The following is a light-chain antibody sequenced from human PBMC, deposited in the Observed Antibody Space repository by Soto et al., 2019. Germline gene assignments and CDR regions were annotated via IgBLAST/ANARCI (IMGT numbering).Light chain of an antibody. J-gene: IGKJ1*01. CDR2: GAS. CDR1: QSVSNNY. V-gene: IGKV3-20*01. Sequence: EIVLTQSPGTLSLSPGERATLSCRASQSVSNNYLAWYQQKPGQAPRLLIYGASSRATDIPDRVSGSGSGTDFTLTISGLEPEDFAVYFCQQYAGSPRTFGQGTKVDMK. CDR3: QQYAGSPRT.